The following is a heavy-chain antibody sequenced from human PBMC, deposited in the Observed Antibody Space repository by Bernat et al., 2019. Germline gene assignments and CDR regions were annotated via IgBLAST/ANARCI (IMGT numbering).Heavy chain of an antibody. J-gene: IGHJ4*03. CDR2: INGGNGNT. Sequence: QVQFVQSGAEVKKPGASVKVSCKASGYTFSIYTMHWVRQAPGQRLEWMGWINGGNGNTKYSQKFQGRVSITRDTSASTVELSSLRSEDTAVYYCARGGVATVTYCDYWGQGTTVTVSS. CDR1: GYTFSIYT. CDR3: ARGGVATVTYCDY. D-gene: IGHD4-17*01. V-gene: IGHV1-3*01.